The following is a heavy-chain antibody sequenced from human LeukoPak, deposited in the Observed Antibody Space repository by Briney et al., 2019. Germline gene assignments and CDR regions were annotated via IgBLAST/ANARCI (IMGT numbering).Heavy chain of an antibody. Sequence: SESLSLTCTVSVDSISGYYWSWIRQPPGKGLEWIGYMYYSGNTNYNPSLKSRLTTSLDTSKNQFSLKLSSVTAADTAVYYCARGKYYFDYWGQGTLVTVSS. CDR2: MYYSGNT. V-gene: IGHV4-59*01. J-gene: IGHJ4*02. CDR3: ARGKYYFDY. CDR1: VDSISGYY.